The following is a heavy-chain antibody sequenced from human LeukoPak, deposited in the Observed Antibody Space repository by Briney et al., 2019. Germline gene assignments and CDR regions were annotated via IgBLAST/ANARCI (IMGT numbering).Heavy chain of an antibody. Sequence: SETLSLTCTISGGSMSSYYWSWIRRPPGKGLEWIGYIYYSGSTNYNPSLKSRVTISVGTSKSQFSLKLSSVTAADTAIYYCARHRVIAAAGTGVFDSWGQGTLVTVSS. J-gene: IGHJ4*02. CDR3: ARHRVIAAAGTGVFDS. CDR1: GGSMSSYY. CDR2: IYYSGST. V-gene: IGHV4-59*08. D-gene: IGHD6-13*01.